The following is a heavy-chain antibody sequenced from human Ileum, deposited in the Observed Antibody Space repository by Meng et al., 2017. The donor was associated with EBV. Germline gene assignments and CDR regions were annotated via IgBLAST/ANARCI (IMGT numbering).Heavy chain of an antibody. Sequence: QIPQVEAGDEVKKPGDPVKVPSKASGYTFSNYGNSWLRQASGQGLEWMGWISAYNGNTNYAQNLQGRVTMTTDTSTGTAYMEVRSLRSDDTAVYYCARAGNGGSYYFTYWGQGTLVTVSS. D-gene: IGHD1-26*01. V-gene: IGHV1-18*01. CDR3: ARAGNGGSYYFTY. CDR1: GYTFSNYG. CDR2: ISAYNGNT. J-gene: IGHJ4*02.